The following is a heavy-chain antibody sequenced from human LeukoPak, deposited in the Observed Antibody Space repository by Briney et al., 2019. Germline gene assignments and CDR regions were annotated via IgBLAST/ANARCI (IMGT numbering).Heavy chain of an antibody. J-gene: IGHJ4*02. Sequence: GESLKISFKGSGTRFTTYWIAWVRQMPGKGLEWMGIIYPGDSDTRYSPSFQGQVTISADKSISTAYLQWSSLKASDTAMYYCARGPHSWGFFDYWGQGTLVTVSS. V-gene: IGHV5-51*01. D-gene: IGHD7-27*01. CDR1: GTRFTTYW. CDR2: IYPGDSDT. CDR3: ARGPHSWGFFDY.